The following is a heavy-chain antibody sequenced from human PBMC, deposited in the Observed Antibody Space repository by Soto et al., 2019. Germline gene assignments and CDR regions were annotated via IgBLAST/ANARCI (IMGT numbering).Heavy chain of an antibody. CDR2: INSDGSST. CDR1: GLTFRSCW. D-gene: IGHD4-17*01. J-gene: IGHJ6*02. Sequence: GGSLRLSCAASGLTFRSCWMHWVRQAPGKGLVWVSRINSDGSSTSYADSVKGRFTISRDNAKNTLYLQMNSLRAEDTAVYYCARDTDYGNYSFRMDVWGQGTTVTVSS. CDR3: ARDTDYGNYSFRMDV. V-gene: IGHV3-74*01.